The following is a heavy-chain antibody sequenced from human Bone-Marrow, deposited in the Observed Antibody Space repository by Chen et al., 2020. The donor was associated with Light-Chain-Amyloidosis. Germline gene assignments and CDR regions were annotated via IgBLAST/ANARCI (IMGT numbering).Heavy chain of an antibody. J-gene: IGHJ6*03. CDR2: IYTSGNT. V-gene: IGHV4-61*02. CDR3: AREGTAMGRGQFLNFFYYMDV. Sequence: QLQLQESGPGLVKPSQTLSLTCSVSGASMTNGSHYWSWIRLPAGKGLEWIGRIYTSGNTNYSPSLKSRVTISVDTSKNQFSLKLNSVTAADTAVYYCAREGTAMGRGQFLNFFYYMDVWGKGTTVTVSS. CDR1: GASMTNGSHY. D-gene: IGHD5-18*01.